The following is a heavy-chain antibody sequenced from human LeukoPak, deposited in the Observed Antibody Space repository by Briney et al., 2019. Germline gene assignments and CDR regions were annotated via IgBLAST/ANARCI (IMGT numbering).Heavy chain of an antibody. CDR3: ARPTPPFY. D-gene: IGHD3-16*01. V-gene: IGHV1-69*02. CDR2: IIPILGIA. J-gene: IGHJ4*02. CDR1: GDTFSSLS. Sequence: SVKVSCKASGDTFSSLSISWVRQAPGQGLEWMGRIIPILGIANYTQNFQGRVKITADESTSTAYLELNSLKSEDTAVYYCARPTPPFYWGQGTLVTVSS.